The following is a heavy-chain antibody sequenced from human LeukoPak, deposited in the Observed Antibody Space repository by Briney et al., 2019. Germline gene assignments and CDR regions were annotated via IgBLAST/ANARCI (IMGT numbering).Heavy chain of an antibody. J-gene: IGHJ4*02. V-gene: IGHV3-23*01. CDR3: AKDLRDSQLTHFDY. CDR2: ISGSGGST. Sequence: PGGSLRLSCAASGFTFSSYAMSWVRQAPGKGLEWVSAISGSGGSTYYADSVKGRFTISRDNSKNTLYLQMNSLRAEGTAVYYCAKDLRDSQLTHFDYWGQGTLVTVSS. D-gene: IGHD1-1*01. CDR1: GFTFSSYA.